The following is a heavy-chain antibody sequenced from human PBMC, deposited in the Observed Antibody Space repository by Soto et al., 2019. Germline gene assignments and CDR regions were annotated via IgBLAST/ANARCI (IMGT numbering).Heavy chain of an antibody. CDR1: GFTFSSYG. CDR3: ERDPPKHEYCTNGVCYTEDAFDI. D-gene: IGHD2-8*01. Sequence: QVQLVESGGGVVQPGRSLRLSCAASGFTFSSYGMHWVRQAPGKGLEWVAVIWHDGSNKYYADSVKGRFTISRDNSKNTLYLQMNSLRAEDTAVYYCERDPPKHEYCTNGVCYTEDAFDIWGQGTMVTVSS. CDR2: IWHDGSNK. V-gene: IGHV3-33*01. J-gene: IGHJ3*02.